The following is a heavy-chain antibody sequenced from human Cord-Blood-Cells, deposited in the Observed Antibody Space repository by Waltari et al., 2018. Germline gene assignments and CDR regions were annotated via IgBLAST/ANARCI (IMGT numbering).Heavy chain of an antibody. CDR3: ARHVGFAYDFWSGYYWFDP. CDR2: IYYSGST. V-gene: IGHV4-39*01. J-gene: IGHJ5*02. CDR1: GGSISSRSYH. D-gene: IGHD3-3*01. Sequence: QLQLQESGPGLVKPSETLSLTCTVPGGSISSRSYHWGWTRQPAGMGLEWIGSIYYSGSTYYNPSLKSRVTISVDTSKNQFSLKLSSVTAADTTVYYCARHVGFAYDFWSGYYWFDPWGQGTLVTVSS.